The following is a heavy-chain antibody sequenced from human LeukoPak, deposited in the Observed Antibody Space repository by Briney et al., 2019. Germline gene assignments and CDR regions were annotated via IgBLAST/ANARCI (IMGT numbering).Heavy chain of an antibody. CDR1: GGSISRHF. V-gene: IGHV4-59*11. CDR2: MYYNGSA. J-gene: IGHJ2*01. CDR3: ARDGGLDLFYWYFDL. Sequence: SETLSLTCTVSGGSISRHFWGWIRQPPGKGLEWIGFMYYNGSAKYNPSLKSRVTISEDTSKNQLSLKLRSVTAADTAVYYCARDGGLDLFYWYFDLWGRGTLVTVSS. D-gene: IGHD6-19*01.